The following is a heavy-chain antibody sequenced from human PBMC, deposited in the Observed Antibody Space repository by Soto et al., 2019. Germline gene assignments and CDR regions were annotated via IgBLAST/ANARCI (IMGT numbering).Heavy chain of an antibody. Sequence: QVQLVESGGGLVKPGGSLRLSCAASGFTFRDFYMSWIRQAPGKGLEWISQIIGSSSTIYYADSVKGRFTISRDNAKNSLYLQMNSLRAGDTAVYYCARVRLDLGDPTQEGFYYYMDVWGKGTTVTVS. CDR2: IIGSSSTI. V-gene: IGHV3-11*01. J-gene: IGHJ6*03. CDR3: ARVRLDLGDPTQEGFYYYMDV. D-gene: IGHD4-17*01. CDR1: GFTFRDFY.